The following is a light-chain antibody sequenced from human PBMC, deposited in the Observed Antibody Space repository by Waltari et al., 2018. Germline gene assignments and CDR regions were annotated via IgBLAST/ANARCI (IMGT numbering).Light chain of an antibody. Sequence: DIQMTQSPSSLSASVGDRVTITCRASQSINSYLNWYQQKPGKAPKLPIYAASSLQSGVPSRFSGSGSGTDFTLTISSLQPEDFATYYCQQSYSTPPYTFGQGTKLEIK. J-gene: IGKJ2*01. CDR1: QSINSY. CDR2: AAS. V-gene: IGKV1-39*01. CDR3: QQSYSTPPYT.